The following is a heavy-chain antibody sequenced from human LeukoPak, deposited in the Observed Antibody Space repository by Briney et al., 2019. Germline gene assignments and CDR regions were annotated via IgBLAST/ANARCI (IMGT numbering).Heavy chain of an antibody. CDR1: GFSLTNGVA. CDR3: AHRRYDGNSGNYFDY. D-gene: IGHD4-23*01. CDR2: TYWNDDQ. V-gene: IGHV2-5*01. Sequence: ESGPTLVKPTQTLTLTCSFSGFSLTNGVAVGWFRQPPGKALEWLALTYWNDDQRYSPSLRGRLSTTKDTSKNQVVLTMTNMGPVDTATYYCAHRRYDGNSGNYFDYWGQGTLVTVSS. J-gene: IGHJ4*02.